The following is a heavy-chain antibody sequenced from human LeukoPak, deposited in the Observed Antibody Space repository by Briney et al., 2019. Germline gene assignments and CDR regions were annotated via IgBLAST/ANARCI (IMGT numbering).Heavy chain of an antibody. CDR1: GGSISSGGYY. J-gene: IGHJ4*02. D-gene: IGHD2-2*01. V-gene: IGHV4-31*03. CDR2: IYYSGST. Sequence: PSETLSLTCTVPGGSISSGGYYWSWIRQHPGKGLEWIGYIYYSGSTYYNPSLKSRVTISVDTSKNQFSLKLSSVTAADTAVYYCARGPGYCSSTSCYEFDYWGQGTLVTVSS. CDR3: ARGPGYCSSTSCYEFDY.